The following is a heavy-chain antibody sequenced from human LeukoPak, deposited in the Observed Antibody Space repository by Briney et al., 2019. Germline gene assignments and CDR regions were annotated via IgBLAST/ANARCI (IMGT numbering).Heavy chain of an antibody. V-gene: IGHV3-15*01. CDR3: VTRITSTGDY. Sequence: PGGSLRLSCEASGFNFSDVWMNWVRQAPGKGREWIGRIKTKTDGRATEYAAPAKGRFTISRDDSKSTVYLHMNSLKTEDTALYYCVTRITSTGDYWGQGTLVTVPS. D-gene: IGHD3-16*01. CDR1: GFNFSDVW. J-gene: IGHJ4*02. CDR2: IKTKTDGRAT.